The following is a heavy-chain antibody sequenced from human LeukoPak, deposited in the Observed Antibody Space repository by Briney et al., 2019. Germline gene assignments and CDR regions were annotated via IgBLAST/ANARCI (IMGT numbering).Heavy chain of an antibody. V-gene: IGHV3-30*18. CDR3: AKVPANWAYFDY. D-gene: IGHD7-27*01. J-gene: IGHJ4*02. CDR2: ISYDGSNK. Sequence: GGSLRLSCAASGFTFSSYGMHWVRQAPGKGLEWVAVISYDGSNKYYADSVKGRFTISRDNSKNTLYLQMNSLRAEDTAVYYCAKVPANWAYFDYWGQGTLVTVSS. CDR1: GFTFSSYG.